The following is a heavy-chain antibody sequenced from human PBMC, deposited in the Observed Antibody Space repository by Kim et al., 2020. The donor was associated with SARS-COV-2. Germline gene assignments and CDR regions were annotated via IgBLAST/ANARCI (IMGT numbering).Heavy chain of an antibody. V-gene: IGHV4-39*01. J-gene: IGHJ5*02. CDR2: IYYSGST. D-gene: IGHD3-10*01. CDR3: ARATILWFGEINWFDP. CDR1: GGSISSSSYY. Sequence: SETLSLTCTVSGGSISSSSYYWGWIRQPPGKGLEWIGSIYYSGSTYYNPSLKSRVTISVDTSKNQFSLKLSSVTAADTAVYYCARATILWFGEINWFDPWGQGTLVTVSS.